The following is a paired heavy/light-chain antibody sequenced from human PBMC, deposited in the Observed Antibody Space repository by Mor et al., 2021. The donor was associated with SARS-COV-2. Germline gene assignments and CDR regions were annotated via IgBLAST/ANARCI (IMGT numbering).Light chain of an antibody. CDR3: TSYTSRRTWV. Sequence: QSALTQPASVSGSPGQSITISCTAINPDLRDYFYVSWYQQHPGKAPKLIIYDVNNRPSGVSNRFSGSKSGNTASLTISGLQAEDEADYYCTSYTSRRTWVFGGGTTLSVL. CDR2: DVN. J-gene: IGLJ3*02. V-gene: IGLV2-14*03. CDR1: NPDLRDYFY.
Heavy chain of an antibody. V-gene: IGHV1-3*01. J-gene: IGHJ6*02. CDR1: GYSFSSSV. Sequence: QVQVVQSGAEVKKPGASVKVSCKASGYSFSSSVMNWVRQAPGESLEWMGWINAGTGDTEYSQKFQGRVSITRDTSASTVYMELSSLKSEDTAVYYCAKVLSMTNPWSWGSPGGRTHYYGMDVWGQGTTVTVSS. CDR2: INAGTGDT. D-gene: IGHD3-16*01. CDR3: AKVLSMTNPWSWGSPGGRTHYYGMDV.